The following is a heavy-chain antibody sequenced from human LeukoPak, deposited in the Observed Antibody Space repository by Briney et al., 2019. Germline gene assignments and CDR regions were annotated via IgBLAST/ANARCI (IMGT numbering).Heavy chain of an antibody. CDR1: GGTFSSYA. V-gene: IGHV1-69*06. Sequence: SVKVSCKASGGTFSSYAISWVRQAPGQGLEWMGGIIPIFGTANYAQKFQGRVTITADKSTSTAYMELSSLRSEDTAVYYCARVGWFGELSPYYFDYWGQGTLVTVSS. CDR3: ARVGWFGELSPYYFDY. D-gene: IGHD3-10*01. CDR2: IIPIFGTA. J-gene: IGHJ4*02.